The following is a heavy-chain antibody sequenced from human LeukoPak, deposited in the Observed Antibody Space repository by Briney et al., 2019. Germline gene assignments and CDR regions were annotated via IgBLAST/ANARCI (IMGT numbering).Heavy chain of an antibody. J-gene: IGHJ4*02. CDR2: IYDSGST. D-gene: IGHD1-26*01. Sequence: PSETLSLTCTVSGGSISSFHWSWIRQPPGKGLEHIGNIYDSGSTYYNPSLKSRVTISVDTSKNQFSLKLSSVTAADTAVYYCARTYSGRSYYLDCWGQGTLVTVSS. CDR1: GGSISSFH. CDR3: ARTYSGRSYYLDC. V-gene: IGHV4-59*01.